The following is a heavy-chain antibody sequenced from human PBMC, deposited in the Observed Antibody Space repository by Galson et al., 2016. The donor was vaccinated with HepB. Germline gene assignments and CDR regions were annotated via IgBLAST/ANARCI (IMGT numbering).Heavy chain of an antibody. Sequence: SLRLSCAASGFTFSSYGMHWVRQAPGKGLEWVAMIWFDRVYYAYSVKGRFTISRDNSKNTLYLQINSLRAEDAAVYYCAKDGGPEYGGSSRAPYYCDYWGQGTLVTVSS. J-gene: IGHJ4*02. V-gene: IGHV3-33*03. CDR2: IWFDRV. D-gene: IGHD6-6*01. CDR3: AKDGGPEYGGSSRAPYYCDY. CDR1: GFTFSSYG.